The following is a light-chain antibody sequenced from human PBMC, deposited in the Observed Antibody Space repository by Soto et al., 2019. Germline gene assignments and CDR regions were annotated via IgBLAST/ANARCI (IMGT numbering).Light chain of an antibody. V-gene: IGKV1-39*01. Sequence: DIQMTQSPSSLSASIGDRVTITCRASQSITSYLNWYHQKPGKAPKLLIYAASRLQSGVPSRFGGSGSGTDFTLTISSLQPEDFATYYCQQSYSTPYTFGQGTKLE. J-gene: IGKJ2*01. CDR3: QQSYSTPYT. CDR2: AAS. CDR1: QSITSY.